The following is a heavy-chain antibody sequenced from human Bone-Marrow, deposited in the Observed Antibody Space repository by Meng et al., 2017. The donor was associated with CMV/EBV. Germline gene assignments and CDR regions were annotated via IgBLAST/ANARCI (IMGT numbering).Heavy chain of an antibody. J-gene: IGHJ5*02. CDR1: GGSISSSSYY. CDR3: ARDVRDRFDP. Sequence: GSLRLSCTVSGGSISSSSYYWGWIRQPPGKGLEWIGSIYYSGSNYYNPSLKSRVTISVDTSKNQFSLKLSSVTDADTAVYYCARDVRDRFDPWGQGTLVTVSA. CDR2: IYYSGSN. V-gene: IGHV4-39*07.